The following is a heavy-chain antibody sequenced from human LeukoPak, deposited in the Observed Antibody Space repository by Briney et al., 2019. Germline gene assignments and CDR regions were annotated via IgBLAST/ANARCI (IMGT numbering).Heavy chain of an antibody. CDR3: SIVDY. CDR2: IRFDGNIK. Sequence: GGSLRLSCAASGFTFNSYDMHWVRQAPGKGLEWVAFIRFDGNIKYFADSVKGRFAISRDTSKSTLYLQMNSLKTEDTAVYYCSIVDYWGQGTLVTVSS. J-gene: IGHJ4*02. V-gene: IGHV3-30*02. D-gene: IGHD1-26*01. CDR1: GFTFNSYD.